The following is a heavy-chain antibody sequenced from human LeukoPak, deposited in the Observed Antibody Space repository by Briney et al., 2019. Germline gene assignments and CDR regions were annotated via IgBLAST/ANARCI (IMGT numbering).Heavy chain of an antibody. CDR3: ARDLLPMHRYYFDY. J-gene: IGHJ4*02. D-gene: IGHD2/OR15-2a*01. CDR2: ISTSSSTI. V-gene: IGHV3-48*02. Sequence: PGGSLGLSCTASGFTFSSYSMTWVRQALGKGLEWVSYISTSSSTIYYADSVKGRFTISRDNAKDSLYLQMNSLRDEDTAVYYCARDLLPMHRYYFDYWGQGTLVTVSS. CDR1: GFTFSSYS.